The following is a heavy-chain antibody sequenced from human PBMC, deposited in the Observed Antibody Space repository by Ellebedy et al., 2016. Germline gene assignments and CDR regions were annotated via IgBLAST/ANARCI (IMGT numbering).Heavy chain of an antibody. Sequence: GESLKISCAASGFTFSYYTMNWVRQASGKGLEWVSSINSSGTSTHYADSVKGRFTISRDNAKNSLYLQMNSLRAEDTAVYYCARDPAGTFWGQGTLVTVSS. CDR2: INSSGTST. CDR3: ARDPAGTF. V-gene: IGHV3-21*01. CDR1: GFTFSYYT. J-gene: IGHJ4*02. D-gene: IGHD6-13*01.